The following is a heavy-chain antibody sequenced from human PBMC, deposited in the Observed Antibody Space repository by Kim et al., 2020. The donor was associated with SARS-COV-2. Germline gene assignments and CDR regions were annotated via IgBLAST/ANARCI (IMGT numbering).Heavy chain of an antibody. Sequence: SETLSLTCAVYGGSFSGYYWSWIRQPPGKGLEWIGEINHSGSTNYNPSLKSRVTISVDTYKNQFSLKLSSVTAADTAVYYCASSDCSGGSCYFRSTYFDYWGQGTLVTVSS. V-gene: IGHV4-34*01. CDR3: ASSDCSGGSCYFRSTYFDY. CDR1: GGSFSGYY. J-gene: IGHJ4*02. CDR2: INHSGST. D-gene: IGHD2-15*01.